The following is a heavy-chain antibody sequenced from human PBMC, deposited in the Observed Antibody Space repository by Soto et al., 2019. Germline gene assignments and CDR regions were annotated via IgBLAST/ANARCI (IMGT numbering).Heavy chain of an antibody. CDR3: ARGAAAGADYGMGV. Sequence: SETRSLTCTVYGGSISSYYWNWIRQPAGKGLEWIGRIYTSGGTNYNRSLKSRVTMSVDTSRKQFSLKLISVTAADTAVYYCARGAAAGADYGMGVWGRGTTVTVSS. D-gene: IGHD6-13*01. CDR1: GGSISSYY. J-gene: IGHJ6*02. CDR2: IYTSGGT. V-gene: IGHV4-4*07.